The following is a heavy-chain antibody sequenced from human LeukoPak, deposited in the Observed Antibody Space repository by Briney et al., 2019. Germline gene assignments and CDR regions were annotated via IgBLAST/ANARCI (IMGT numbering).Heavy chain of an antibody. V-gene: IGHV1-2*02. CDR2: INPNSGGT. CDR3: ALGYYCDSSGYFCCGMDV. J-gene: IGHJ6*02. D-gene: IGHD3-22*01. Sequence: GASVKVSCKASGYTFTGYYMHWVRQAPGQGLEWMGWINPNSGGTNYAQKFQGRVTMTRDTSISTAYMELSRLRSDDTAVYYCALGYYCDSSGYFCCGMDVWGQGTTVTVSS. CDR1: GYTFTGYY.